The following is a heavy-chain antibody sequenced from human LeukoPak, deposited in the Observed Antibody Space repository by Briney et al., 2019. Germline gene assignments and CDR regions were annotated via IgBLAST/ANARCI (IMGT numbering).Heavy chain of an antibody. CDR1: GFTFGGYS. CDR2: ISSSTSAI. J-gene: IGHJ4*02. Sequence: SGGSLRLSCAASGFTFGGYSMNWVRQAPGKGLEWVSYISSSTSAIYYADSLKGRFTISRDNAKNSLYLQMNSLRAEDTAVYYCARDKDSRGWGYYFDSWGQGTLVTVSS. V-gene: IGHV3-48*04. CDR3: ARDKDSRGWGYYFDS. D-gene: IGHD6-19*01.